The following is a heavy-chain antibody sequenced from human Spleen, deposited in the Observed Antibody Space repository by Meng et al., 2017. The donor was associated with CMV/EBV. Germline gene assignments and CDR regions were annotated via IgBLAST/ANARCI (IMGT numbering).Heavy chain of an antibody. D-gene: IGHD2-2*01. V-gene: IGHV4-34*01. CDR3: ARGTTRYQLLDRFDP. J-gene: IGHJ5*02. CDR1: GGSFSGYS. Sequence: LQDGGKRIWKPAEVLSLTCAVYGGSFSGYSWSWIPQPAGKWLGWIGEINHSGSSNYYPSRKSRVTISVDTSKNQFSLKLSSVTAADTAVYYCARGTTRYQLLDRFDPWGQGTLVTVSS. CDR2: INHSGSS.